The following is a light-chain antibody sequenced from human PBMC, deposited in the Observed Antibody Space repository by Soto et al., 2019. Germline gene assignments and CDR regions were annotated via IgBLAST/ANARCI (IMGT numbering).Light chain of an antibody. CDR3: SSYAGTHIV. CDR1: SSDVGGYNY. V-gene: IGLV2-8*01. Sequence: QSVLTQPPSASGSPGQSVTISCTGTSSDVGGYNYVSWYQQHPGKAPKLMIYDVSKRPSGVPDRFSGSKSGNTASLIVSGLQAEDEADYYCSSYAGTHIVFGTGTKVTV. CDR2: DVS. J-gene: IGLJ1*01.